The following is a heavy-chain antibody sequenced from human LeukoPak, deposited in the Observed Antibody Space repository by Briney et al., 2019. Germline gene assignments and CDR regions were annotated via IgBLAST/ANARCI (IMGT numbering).Heavy chain of an antibody. CDR3: AREAYYYDSIGYFRFDY. D-gene: IGHD3-22*01. CDR2: IYTSGST. V-gene: IGHV4-4*07. J-gene: IGHJ4*02. CDR1: GGSISSYY. Sequence: PSETLSLTCTVSGGSISSYYWSWIRQPAGKGLEWIGRIYTSGSTNYNPSLRRRGTMSVDTSTNQFSLTLRSVPAADTAVYYCAREAYYYDSIGYFRFDYWGQGTLVTVSS.